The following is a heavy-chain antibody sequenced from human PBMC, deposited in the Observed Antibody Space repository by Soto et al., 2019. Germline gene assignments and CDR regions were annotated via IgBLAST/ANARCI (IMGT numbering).Heavy chain of an antibody. Sequence: EVQLVESGGGLVKPGGSLRLSCAASGFTFSNAWMSWVRQAPGKGLEWVGRIKSKTDGGTTDYAAPVKGRFTISRDESKNTLYLQMNSLKTEDTAVYYCTTEDVVVVDATRYYYYGMDVWGQGTTVTVSS. D-gene: IGHD2-15*01. CDR2: IKSKTDGGTT. J-gene: IGHJ6*02. CDR3: TTEDVVVVDATRYYYYGMDV. V-gene: IGHV3-15*01. CDR1: GFTFSNAW.